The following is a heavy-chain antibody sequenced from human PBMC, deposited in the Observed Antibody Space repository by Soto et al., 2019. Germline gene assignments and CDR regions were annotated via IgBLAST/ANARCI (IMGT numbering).Heavy chain of an antibody. J-gene: IGHJ6*02. CDR3: ARDNGYYDSSGSRYYYYGLDV. Sequence: QVQLVQSGAEVKKPGSSVKVSCKASGGTFSSYIISWVRQAPGQGLEWRGRIIPMLGITNYAQKFQGRVTITADKSTSTAYMELSSLRSEDTAVYYCARDNGYYDSSGSRYYYYGLDVRGQGTTVTVSS. V-gene: IGHV1-69*08. CDR2: IIPMLGIT. D-gene: IGHD3-22*01. CDR1: GGTFSSYI.